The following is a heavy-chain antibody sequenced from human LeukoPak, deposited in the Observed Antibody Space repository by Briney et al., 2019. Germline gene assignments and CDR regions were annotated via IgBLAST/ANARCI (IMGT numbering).Heavy chain of an antibody. V-gene: IGHV1-18*01. D-gene: IGHD2-2*02. Sequence: ASVKVSCKASGYTFTSYGISWVRQAPGQGLEWMGWISAYNSNTNYAQKLQGRVTMTTDTSTSTAYMELRSLRSDDTAVYYCARDSYAYPSEYGMDVWGQGTTVTVSS. CDR3: ARDSYAYPSEYGMDV. CDR1: GYTFTSYG. CDR2: ISAYNSNT. J-gene: IGHJ6*02.